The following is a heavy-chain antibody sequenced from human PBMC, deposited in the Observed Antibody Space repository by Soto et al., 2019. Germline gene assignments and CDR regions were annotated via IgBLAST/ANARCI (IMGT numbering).Heavy chain of an antibody. Sequence: SETLSLTCTVSGGSISNYYWGWIRQPPGKGLEWIGNMYYTGSTYYNPSLKSRVTISVDTSKNQFSLKLSSVTAADTAVYYCARTAHRIGYDSSGYYWYFDLWGRGTLVTVSS. V-gene: IGHV4-39*01. CDR3: ARTAHRIGYDSSGYYWYFDL. J-gene: IGHJ2*01. CDR1: GGSISNYY. D-gene: IGHD3-22*01. CDR2: MYYTGST.